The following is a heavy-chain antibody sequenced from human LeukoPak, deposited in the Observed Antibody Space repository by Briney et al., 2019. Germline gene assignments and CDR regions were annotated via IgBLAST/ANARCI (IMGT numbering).Heavy chain of an antibody. D-gene: IGHD3-16*02. V-gene: IGHV3-23*01. CDR3: AKGYYAYIWGSYRSDAFDI. Sequence: GGSLRLSCAASGFPFNSYVMTWVRQAPGKGLEWVSVISGSGGLTYHADSVKGRFTVSRDNSKNTLYLQMNSLRAEDTAVYSCAKGYYAYIWGSYRSDAFDIWGQGTMVTVSS. CDR2: ISGSGGLT. J-gene: IGHJ3*02. CDR1: GFPFNSYV.